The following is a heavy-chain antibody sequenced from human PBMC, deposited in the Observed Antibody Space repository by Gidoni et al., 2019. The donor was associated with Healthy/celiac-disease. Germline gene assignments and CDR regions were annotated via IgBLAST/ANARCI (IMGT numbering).Heavy chain of an antibody. D-gene: IGHD2-15*01. CDR1: GFTLSIYG. CDR3: ARGLQRGYCSGGSCYSLDY. Sequence: QVQLVESGGGVVQPGRSLRLSCAASGFTLSIYGMHWVRQAPGKGLEWVAVIWYDGSNKYYADSVKGRFTISRDNSKNTLYLQMNSLRAEDTAVYYCARGLQRGYCSGGSCYSLDYWGQGTLVTVSS. V-gene: IGHV3-33*01. CDR2: IWYDGSNK. J-gene: IGHJ4*02.